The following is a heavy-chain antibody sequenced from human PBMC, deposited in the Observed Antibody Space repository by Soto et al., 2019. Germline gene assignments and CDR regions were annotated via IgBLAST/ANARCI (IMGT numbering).Heavy chain of an antibody. CDR3: ARSVAVPGAHIDY. V-gene: IGHV4-59*01. CDR1: GGSISGSY. J-gene: IGHJ4*02. CDR2: VYYTGST. D-gene: IGHD6-19*01. Sequence: ETLSLTCSVSGGSISGSYWSWIRQSPGKGLEWLGYVYYTGSTNYSPSLRSRVSISVDTSKNEFSLRLSSMTAADTAVYFCARSVAVPGAHIDYWGQGTQVTVSS.